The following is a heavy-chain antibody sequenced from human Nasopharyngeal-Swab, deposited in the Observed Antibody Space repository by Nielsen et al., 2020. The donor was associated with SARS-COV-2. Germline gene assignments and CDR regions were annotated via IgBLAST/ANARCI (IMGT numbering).Heavy chain of an antibody. CDR1: GFSFSEYY. D-gene: IGHD4-23*01. J-gene: IGHJ6*03. CDR2: ISSSGSIT. V-gene: IGHV3-11*04. Sequence: GGSLRLSCAASGFSFSEYYMSWIRQAPGKGLEWISDISSSGSITHYADSMKGRFTISRDNAKKSLYLQMNSLRAEDTAVYYCARGGYGNYYYYYYYMDVWGKGTTVTVSS. CDR3: ARGGYGNYYYYYYYMDV.